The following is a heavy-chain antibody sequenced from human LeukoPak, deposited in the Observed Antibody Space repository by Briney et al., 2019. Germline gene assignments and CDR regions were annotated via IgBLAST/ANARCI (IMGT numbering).Heavy chain of an antibody. V-gene: IGHV3-23*01. CDR1: GFTFSSCG. Sequence: QAGGSLRLSCAASGFTFSSCGMSWVRQSPGKGLEWVSAITGSGGSTYYADSVKGRFTISRDNFKNTLYLQMNSLRAEDTALYYCANWYYYENGAYWCWGQGTLVTVSS. D-gene: IGHD3-22*01. CDR3: ANWYYYENGAYWC. CDR2: ITGSGGST. J-gene: IGHJ4*02.